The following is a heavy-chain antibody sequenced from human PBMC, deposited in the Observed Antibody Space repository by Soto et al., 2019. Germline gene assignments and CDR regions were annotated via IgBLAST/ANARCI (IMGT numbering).Heavy chain of an antibody. CDR1: GFTVSSNY. CDR3: ARVRTTSYYYYYMDV. D-gene: IGHD2-2*01. J-gene: IGHJ6*03. Sequence: GGSLRLSCAASGFTVSSNYMSWVRQAPGKGLEWVSVIYSGGSTYYADSVKGRFTISRDNSKNTLYLQMNSLRAEDTDVYYCARVRTTSYYYYYMDVWGKGTTVTVSS. V-gene: IGHV3-66*01. CDR2: IYSGGST.